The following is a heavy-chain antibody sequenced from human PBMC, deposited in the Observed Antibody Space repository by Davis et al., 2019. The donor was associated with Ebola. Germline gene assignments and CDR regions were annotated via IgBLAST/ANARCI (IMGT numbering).Heavy chain of an antibody. CDR1: GFTFSSYW. J-gene: IGHJ4*02. CDR3: VRDRDFSFDQ. Sequence: GESLKISCAASGFTFSSYWMHWVRQAPGKGLVWVSRINSDGSSTSYADSVKGRFTISRDNAKNTLYLQMNSLRAEDTAVYYCVRDRDFSFDQWGRGILVTVSS. D-gene: IGHD2/OR15-2a*01. CDR2: INSDGSST. V-gene: IGHV3-74*01.